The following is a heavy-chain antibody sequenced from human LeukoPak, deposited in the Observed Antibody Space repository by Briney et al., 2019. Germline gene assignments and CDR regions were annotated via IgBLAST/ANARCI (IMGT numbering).Heavy chain of an antibody. V-gene: IGHV3-23*01. Sequence: GGSLRLSCAASGFTFSSYAMSWVRQAPGKGLEWVSAISGGGGSTYYADSVKGRFTISRDNSKNTLYLQMNSLRAEDTAVYYCARRGMGHYYYMDVWGKGTTVTVSS. J-gene: IGHJ6*03. CDR1: GFTFSSYA. D-gene: IGHD3-16*01. CDR2: ISGGGGST. CDR3: ARRGMGHYYYMDV.